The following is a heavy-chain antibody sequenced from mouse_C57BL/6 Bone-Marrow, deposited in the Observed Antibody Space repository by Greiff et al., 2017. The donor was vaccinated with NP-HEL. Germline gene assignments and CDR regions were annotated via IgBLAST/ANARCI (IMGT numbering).Heavy chain of an antibody. V-gene: IGHV1-5*01. CDR3: TRGYYSNYRFAY. CDR1: GYTFTSYW. D-gene: IGHD2-5*01. CDR2: ISPGNSDT. Sequence: VQLQQSGTVLARPGASVKMSCKTSGYTFTSYWMHWVKQRPGQGLAWIGVISPGNSDTSYNQKFTGKAKLTAVTSASTAYMELSSLTNEVAAVYYCTRGYYSNYRFAYWGQGTLVTVSA. J-gene: IGHJ3*01.